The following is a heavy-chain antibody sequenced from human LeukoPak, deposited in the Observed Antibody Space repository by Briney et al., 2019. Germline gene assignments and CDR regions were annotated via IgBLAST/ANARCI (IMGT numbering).Heavy chain of an antibody. CDR3: AKDLTTVVTPFDY. J-gene: IGHJ4*02. D-gene: IGHD4-23*01. CDR2: ISGSGGST. V-gene: IGHV3-23*01. Sequence: QPGGSLRLSCAASGFTFSSYAMSEVRQAPGKGLEWVSAISGSGGSTYYADSVKGRFTISRDKSKNTLYLQMNSLRAEDTAVYYCAKDLTTVVTPFDYWGQGTLVTVSS. CDR1: GFTFSSYA.